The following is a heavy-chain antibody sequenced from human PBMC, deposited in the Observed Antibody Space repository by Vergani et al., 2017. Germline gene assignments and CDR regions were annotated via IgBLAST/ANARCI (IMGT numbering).Heavy chain of an antibody. CDR1: GGSISSYY. V-gene: IGHV4-59*01. D-gene: IGHD6-13*01. CDR2: IYYSGST. Sequence: QVQLQESGPGLVKPSETLSLTCTVSGGSISSYYWRWIRQPPGKGLEWIGYIYYSGSTNYNPSLKSRVTISVDTAKNQFSLKLSSVTAADTAVYYCAGGSMGXFDGWGQGALVTGSS. J-gene: IGHJ4*02. CDR3: AGGSMGXFDG.